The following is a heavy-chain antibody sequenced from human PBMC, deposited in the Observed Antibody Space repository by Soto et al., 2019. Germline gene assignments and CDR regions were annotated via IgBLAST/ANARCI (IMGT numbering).Heavy chain of an antibody. D-gene: IGHD3-10*01. V-gene: IGHV3-74*03. CDR3: TSLVRFGSAEYSYSYGMDV. CDR2: ANSDGSST. CDR1: GFTFNTYW. J-gene: IGHJ6*02. Sequence: HPGGSLRLSCAASGFTFNTYWMHWVRQAPGKGQVWVSRANSDGSSTTYADSVKGRFTISRDNARNTLYLQMNSLRAEDTAVYYCTSLVRFGSAEYSYSYGMDVWGQGTTVTVSS.